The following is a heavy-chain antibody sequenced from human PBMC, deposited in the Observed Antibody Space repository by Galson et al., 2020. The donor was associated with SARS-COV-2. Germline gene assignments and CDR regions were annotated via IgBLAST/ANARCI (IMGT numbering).Heavy chain of an antibody. CDR3: AKDPFSVGATGGPFDY. V-gene: IGHV3-23*01. D-gene: IGHD1-26*01. J-gene: IGHJ4*02. CDR1: GFTFSSYA. Sequence: GESLKISCAASGFTFSSYAMSWVRQAPGKGLEWVSAISGSGGSTYYADSVKGRFTISRDNSKNTLYLQTNSLRAEDTAVYYCAKDPFSVGATGGPFDYWGQGTLVTVSS. CDR2: ISGSGGST.